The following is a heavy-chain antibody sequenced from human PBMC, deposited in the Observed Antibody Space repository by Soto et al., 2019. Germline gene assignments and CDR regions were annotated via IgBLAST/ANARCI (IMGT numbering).Heavy chain of an antibody. J-gene: IGHJ6*02. V-gene: IGHV4-39*01. CDR3: ARLAGYCSGTSCYGYYGMDV. Sequence: SETLSLTCSVSGGSISSGPYSWGWIRQPPGKGLEWIGAFHYSGRTYYSPSLESRVTISVDTSKNQFSLKVSSVTAADTAVFYCARLAGYCSGTSCYGYYGMDVWGQGTTVTVSS. CDR2: FHYSGRT. D-gene: IGHD2-2*01. CDR1: GGSISSGPYS.